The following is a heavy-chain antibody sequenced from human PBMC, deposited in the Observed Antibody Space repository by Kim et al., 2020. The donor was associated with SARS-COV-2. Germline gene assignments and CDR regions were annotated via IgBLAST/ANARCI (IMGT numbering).Heavy chain of an antibody. CDR3: ANNPGHYYDSSGYYYGSDAFDI. V-gene: IGHV3-23*01. CDR1: GFTFSSYA. CDR2: ISGSGGST. D-gene: IGHD3-22*01. J-gene: IGHJ3*02. Sequence: GGSLRLSCAASGFTFSSYAMSWVRQAPGKGLEWVSAISGSGGSTYYADSVKGRFTISRDNSKNTLYLQMNSLRAEDTAVYYCANNPGHYYDSSGYYYGSDAFDIWGQGTMVTVSS.